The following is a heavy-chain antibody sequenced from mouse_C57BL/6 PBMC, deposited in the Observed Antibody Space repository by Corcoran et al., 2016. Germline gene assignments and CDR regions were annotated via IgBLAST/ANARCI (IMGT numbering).Heavy chain of an antibody. D-gene: IGHD3-2*02. CDR1: GYTFTTYG. V-gene: IGHV9-3*01. Sequence: QIQLVQSGPELKKPGETVKISCKASGYTFTTYGMGWVKQAPGKGLKWMGWINTYSGVPTYADDFKGRFAFSLETSASTAYLQINNLKNEDTATYFCAKAQAWYFDVWGTGTTVTVSS. CDR2: INTYSGVP. CDR3: AKAQAWYFDV. J-gene: IGHJ1*03.